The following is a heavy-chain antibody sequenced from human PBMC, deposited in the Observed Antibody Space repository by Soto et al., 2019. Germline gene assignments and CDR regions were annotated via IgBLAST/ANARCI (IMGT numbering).Heavy chain of an antibody. CDR1: GFTFRSYA. J-gene: IGHJ4*02. Sequence: GGSLRLSCAASGFTFRSYAMSWVRQAPGKGLEWVSAISGTGGSTYYADSVKGRFTISRDNSKNTLYLQLNSLRAEDTAVYYCAKDQDPDYYDTSGSSDWGQGTLVTVSS. D-gene: IGHD3-22*01. CDR2: ISGTGGST. V-gene: IGHV3-23*01. CDR3: AKDQDPDYYDTSGSSD.